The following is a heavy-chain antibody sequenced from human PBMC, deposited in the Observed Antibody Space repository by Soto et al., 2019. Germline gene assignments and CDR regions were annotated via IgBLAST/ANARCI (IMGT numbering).Heavy chain of an antibody. J-gene: IGHJ4*02. Sequence: EGRLVESGGGLVQPGGSLRLSCAAFGFTVSSNYMTWVRLAPGKGLEWVSLVYSGGATLYAASVKGRFTISTHRSQNTLFLHMNSLRTEDTATYYCVRGRYGSEIHWGQGTKVTVSS. CDR1: GFTVSSNY. CDR2: VYSGGAT. V-gene: IGHV3-53*04. D-gene: IGHD3-10*01. CDR3: VRGRYGSEIH.